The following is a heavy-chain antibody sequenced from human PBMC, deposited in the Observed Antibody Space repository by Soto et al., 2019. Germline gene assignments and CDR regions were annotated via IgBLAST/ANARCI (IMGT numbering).Heavy chain of an antibody. J-gene: IGHJ5*02. V-gene: IGHV3-48*03. CDR1: GFTFDDYA. CDR2: ISSSGSII. CDR3: ARGVLYYYDSSGYPHWFDP. D-gene: IGHD3-22*01. Sequence: PGGSLRLSCAASGFTFDDYAMHWVRQAPGKGLEWVSYISSSGSIIYYADSVKGRFTISRDNAKNSLYLQMNSLRAEDTAVYYCARGVLYYYDSSGYPHWFDPWGQGTLVTVSS.